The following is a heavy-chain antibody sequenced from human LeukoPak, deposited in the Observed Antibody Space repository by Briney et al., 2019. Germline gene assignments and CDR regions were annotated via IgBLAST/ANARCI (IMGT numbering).Heavy chain of an antibody. CDR3: AREVLRFLGWLHGGANWFDP. V-gene: IGHV4-61*02. CDR1: GSSISSGSYS. Sequence: SQTLSLTCTVSGSSISSGSYSWSWICPPNGKGLEWFGSLYTRGRGTYNPSINRRVSISVDTSKNQFSLKLISATAADTAVYYCAREVLRFLGWLHGGANWFDPWGQGTLVTVPS. CDR2: LYTRGRG. D-gene: IGHD3-3*01. J-gene: IGHJ5*02.